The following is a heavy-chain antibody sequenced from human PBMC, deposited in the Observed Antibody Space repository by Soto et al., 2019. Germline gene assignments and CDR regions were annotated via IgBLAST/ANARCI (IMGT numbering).Heavy chain of an antibody. D-gene: IGHD3-3*01. V-gene: IGHV3-30-3*01. Sequence: PGGSLRLSCAASGFTFSSYAMHWVRQAPGKGLEWVAVISYDGSNKYYADSVKGRFTISRDNSKNTLYLQMNSLRAEDTAVYYCAGENLKQRITIFGVAPYYYYGMDVWGQGTTVTVSS. CDR1: GFTFSSYA. J-gene: IGHJ6*02. CDR2: ISYDGSNK. CDR3: AGENLKQRITIFGVAPYYYYGMDV.